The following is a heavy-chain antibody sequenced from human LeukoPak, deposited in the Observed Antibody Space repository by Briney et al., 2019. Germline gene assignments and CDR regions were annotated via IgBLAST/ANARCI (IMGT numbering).Heavy chain of an antibody. J-gene: IGHJ4*02. D-gene: IGHD5-24*01. V-gene: IGHV4-38-2*02. CDR2: IYHSGST. Sequence: PSETLSLTCTVSGYSISSGYYWGWIRQPPGKGLEWIGSIYHSGSTYYNPSLKSRVTISVDTSKNQFSLKLSSVTAADTAVYYCARDRDGSLDYWGQGTLVTVSS. CDR1: GYSISSGYY. CDR3: ARDRDGSLDY.